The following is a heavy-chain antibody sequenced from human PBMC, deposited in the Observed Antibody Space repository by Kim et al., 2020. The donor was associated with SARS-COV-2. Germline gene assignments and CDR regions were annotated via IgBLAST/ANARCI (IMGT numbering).Heavy chain of an antibody. CDR2: IYYSGST. Sequence: SETLSLTCTVSGGSISSYYWSWIRQPPGKGLEWIGYIYYSGSTNYNPSLKSRVTISVDTSKNQFSLKLSSVTAADTAVYYCATFPLKRMVRGVILDYWGHGTPGTASS. CDR1: GGSISSYY. D-gene: IGHD3-10*01. CDR3: ATFPLKRMVRGVILDY. V-gene: IGHV4-59*01. J-gene: IGHJ4*03.